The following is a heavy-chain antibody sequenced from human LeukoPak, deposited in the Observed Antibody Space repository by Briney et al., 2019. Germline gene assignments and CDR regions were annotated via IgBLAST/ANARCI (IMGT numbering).Heavy chain of an antibody. V-gene: IGHV5-51*01. CDR2: IYPGDSDT. CDR3: ARPPTYYYDSSGYYPPTYGMDV. Sequence: GESLKISCKGSGYSFTSYWIGWVRQMPGKGLEWMGIIYPGDSDTRYSPSFQGQVTISADKSISTAYLQWSSLKASDTAMYYCARPPTYYYDSSGYYPPTYGMDVWGQGTTVTVSS. CDR1: GYSFTSYW. J-gene: IGHJ6*02. D-gene: IGHD3-22*01.